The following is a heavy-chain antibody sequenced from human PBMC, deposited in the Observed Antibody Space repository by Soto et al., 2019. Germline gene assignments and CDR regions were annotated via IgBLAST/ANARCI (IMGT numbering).Heavy chain of an antibody. J-gene: IGHJ4*02. D-gene: IGHD4-17*01. V-gene: IGHV1-18*01. Sequence: QVQLVQSGAEVKKPGASVKVSCKASGYTFTSDGSSWVRQAPGQGLGWMGWISAYNGNTNYAQKLQGRVTMTTDTHTSTAYKELRSLRSHDTAVYYCARYGAGRYYFDSWGQGPLVTGSS. CDR1: GYTFTSDG. CDR3: ARYGAGRYYFDS. CDR2: ISAYNGNT.